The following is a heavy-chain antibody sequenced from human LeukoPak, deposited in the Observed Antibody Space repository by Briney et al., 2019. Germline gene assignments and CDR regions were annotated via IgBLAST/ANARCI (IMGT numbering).Heavy chain of an antibody. CDR3: ASSPTVTTFWLDP. J-gene: IGHJ5*02. CDR1: GGSISSYY. CDR2: IYYSGST. D-gene: IGHD4-17*01. Sequence: SETLSLTCTVSGGSISSYYWSWIRQPPGKGLEWIGYIYYSGSTNYNPSLKSRVTISVDTSKNQFSLKLSSVTAADTAVYYCASSPTVTTFWLDPWGQGTLVTVSS. V-gene: IGHV4-59*01.